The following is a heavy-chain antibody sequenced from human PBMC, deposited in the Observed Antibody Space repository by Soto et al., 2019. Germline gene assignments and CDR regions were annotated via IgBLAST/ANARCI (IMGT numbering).Heavy chain of an antibody. V-gene: IGHV4-30-2*01. D-gene: IGHD6-19*01. CDR1: GGDIDSGAYS. J-gene: IGHJ4*02. CDR2: VSHSGTA. CDR3: ARIHSTPSSVDY. Sequence: SETRSLTCAVSGGDIDSGAYSLSWVRQPPGKGLEWLGYVSHSGTAYSIPSLNGRLTLXGXXAXTXFXLXXXSLTXAHSAXYYCARIHSTPSSVDYWGRGILVTVSS.